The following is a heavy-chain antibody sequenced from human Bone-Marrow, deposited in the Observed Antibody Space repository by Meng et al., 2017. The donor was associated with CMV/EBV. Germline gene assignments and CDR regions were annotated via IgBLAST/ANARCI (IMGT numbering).Heavy chain of an antibody. Sequence: SLKISCAASGFTFSSYAMSWVRQAPGKGLEWVSGISWNSGSIGYADSVKGRFTISRDNAKNSLYLQMNSLRAEDMALYHCAKDIGRGGSSAKYYYYYGMDVWGQGTTVTVSS. D-gene: IGHD2-15*01. J-gene: IGHJ6*02. CDR2: ISWNSGSI. CDR3: AKDIGRGGSSAKYYYYYGMDV. CDR1: GFTFSSYA. V-gene: IGHV3-9*03.